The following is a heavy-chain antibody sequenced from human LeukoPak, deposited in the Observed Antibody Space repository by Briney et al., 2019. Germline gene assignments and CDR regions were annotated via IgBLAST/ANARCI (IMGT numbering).Heavy chain of an antibody. D-gene: IGHD5-12*01. CDR1: GYTFSTYW. Sequence: PGGSLRLSCTASGYTFSTYWMSWVRQAPGKGLEWVASINQNGSERYYVDSVKGRFTFSRDNAANSQFLQMNRLRVEDTAVYYCVRKGFSGYERPFDYWGQGIRVAVSS. V-gene: IGHV3-7*02. CDR3: VRKGFSGYERPFDY. CDR2: INQNGSER. J-gene: IGHJ4*02.